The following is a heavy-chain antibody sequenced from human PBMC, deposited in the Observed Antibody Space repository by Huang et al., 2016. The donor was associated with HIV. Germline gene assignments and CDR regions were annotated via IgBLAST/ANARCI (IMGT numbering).Heavy chain of an antibody. D-gene: IGHD6-13*01. CDR1: GGSISSSSYY. CDR3: AAHGRIVGIPAAPLRFDP. CDR2: IDHSGTT. J-gene: IGHJ5*02. Sequence: QLQLQESGPGLVKPSETLSLTCTVSGGSISSSSYYWGWIRQPPGKGLEWIGSIDHSGTTYYNPSRKSRVTRSVDTSRTQFSLKLSSVTAADTAVYYCAAHGRIVGIPAAPLRFDPWGQGTLVTVSS. V-gene: IGHV4-39*01.